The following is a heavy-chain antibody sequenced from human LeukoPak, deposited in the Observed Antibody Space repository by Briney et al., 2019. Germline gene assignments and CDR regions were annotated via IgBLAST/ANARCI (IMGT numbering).Heavy chain of an antibody. CDR2: INPDGSER. J-gene: IGHJ4*02. Sequence: HPGGSLRLSCAASGFTFSSYWMSWVRQAPGRGLEWVANINPDGSERYYVDSVKGRFTISRDNAKNSLYLQMNSLRAEDTAVYYCASLDSSGYFDYWGQGALVTVSS. D-gene: IGHD3-22*01. V-gene: IGHV3-7*01. CDR1: GFTFSSYW. CDR3: ASLDSSGYFDY.